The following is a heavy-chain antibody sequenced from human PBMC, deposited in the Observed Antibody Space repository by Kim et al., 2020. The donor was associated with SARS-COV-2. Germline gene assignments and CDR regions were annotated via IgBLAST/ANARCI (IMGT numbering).Heavy chain of an antibody. Sequence: INYAYTVQGQFTRSRDHAKNSLYLQMNNLRSEDTAFYYCARGFSVAGSDYWGQGTLVTVSS. CDR3: ARGFSVAGSDY. V-gene: IGHV3-48*03. J-gene: IGHJ4*02. CDR2: I. D-gene: IGHD6-19*01.